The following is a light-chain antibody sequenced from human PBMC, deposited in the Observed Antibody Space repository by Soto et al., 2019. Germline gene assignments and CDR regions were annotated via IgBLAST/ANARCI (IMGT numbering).Light chain of an antibody. J-gene: IGLJ2*01. V-gene: IGLV1-40*01. Sequence: QSVLTQPPSVTGAPGQRVTISCTGSHSDIGAGYGVHWYQQFPHSAPKLLIYDTTNRPSGVPDRFSGSRSGTSASLALTGLQAEDEADYDCQSFDSSRIGLLFGGGTKLTVL. CDR3: QSFDSSRIGLL. CDR1: HSDIGAGYG. CDR2: DTT.